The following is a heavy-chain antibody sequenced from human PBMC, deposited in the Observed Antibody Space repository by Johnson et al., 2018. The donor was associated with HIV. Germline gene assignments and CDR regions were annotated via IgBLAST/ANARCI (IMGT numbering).Heavy chain of an antibody. J-gene: IGHJ3*01. D-gene: IGHD1-26*01. Sequence: VQLVESGGGVVQPGKSLRLSCAASQFSFNRYGMHWVRQAPGKGLEWVAVISYDGSNKYYADSVKGRFTISRDNSKNTLYLHMNSLSAEDTAVYYCAKPLVGATRDDAFDVWGQGTMVTVSS. V-gene: IGHV3-30*18. CDR2: ISYDGSNK. CDR1: QFSFNRYG. CDR3: AKPLVGATRDDAFDV.